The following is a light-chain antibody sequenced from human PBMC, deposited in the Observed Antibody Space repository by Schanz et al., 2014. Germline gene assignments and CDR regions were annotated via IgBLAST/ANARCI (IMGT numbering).Light chain of an antibody. Sequence: QFALTQPASVSGSPGQSITISCTGTSSDVGNYNLVSWYQQHPGKAPKLMIYEGSRRPSGVSNRFSGSKSGNTASLTISGLQAEDEADYYCSSYTSSRTLAFGGGTKVTVL. J-gene: IGLJ3*02. CDR3: SSYTSSRTLA. CDR1: SSDVGNYNL. CDR2: EGS. V-gene: IGLV2-14*02.